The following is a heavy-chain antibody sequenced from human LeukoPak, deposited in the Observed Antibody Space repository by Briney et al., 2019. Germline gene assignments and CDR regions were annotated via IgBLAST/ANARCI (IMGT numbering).Heavy chain of an antibody. Sequence: GGSLRLSCAASGFTFSSYAMSWVRQAPGKGLEWVSAISDSGDDTYYADSVEGRFTISRDNSKNTLYLQMNSLRAEDTAVYYCAKDLGVSDNYYDSSGYSIDYWGQGTLVTVSS. CDR1: GFTFSSYA. J-gene: IGHJ4*02. D-gene: IGHD3-22*01. CDR2: ISDSGDDT. V-gene: IGHV3-23*01. CDR3: AKDLGVSDNYYDSSGYSIDY.